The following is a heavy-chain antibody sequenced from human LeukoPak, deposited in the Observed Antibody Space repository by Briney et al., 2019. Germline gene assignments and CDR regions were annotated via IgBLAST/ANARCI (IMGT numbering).Heavy chain of an antibody. V-gene: IGHV4-38-2*01. CDR2: IYGTRST. J-gene: IGHJ4*02. Sequence: PSETLSLTCAVSGYSISSGYYWGWIRQPPGKGLEWIGRIYGTRSTSYNPSLMNRVTMSVDTSKNHFSLQLTSVTAADTAVYYCARYDSRGSASTRFDYWGQGILVTISS. D-gene: IGHD3-16*01. CDR3: ARYDSRGSASTRFDY. CDR1: GYSISSGYY.